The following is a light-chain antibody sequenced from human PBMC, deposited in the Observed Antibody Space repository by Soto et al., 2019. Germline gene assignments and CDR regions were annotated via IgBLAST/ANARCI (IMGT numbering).Light chain of an antibody. CDR1: QSVVNQ. Sequence: DIVLTQSPATLSLSPGERATLSCRASQSVVNQLAWYQQKPGQAPRLLIYDASNRATGIPARFSGSGSGTDFTLTISSLEPEDFALYYCQQRRNWPPMYTFGQGTKLEIK. J-gene: IGKJ2*01. CDR2: DAS. V-gene: IGKV3-11*01. CDR3: QQRRNWPPMYT.